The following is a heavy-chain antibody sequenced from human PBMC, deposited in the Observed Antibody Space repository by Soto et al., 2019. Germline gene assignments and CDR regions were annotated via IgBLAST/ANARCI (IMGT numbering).Heavy chain of an antibody. D-gene: IGHD6-19*01. CDR3: ARHPSGFWFDP. CDR1: GGSISSSLYF. CDR2: IYYSGST. J-gene: IGHJ5*02. Sequence: QLQLQESGPGLVKPSETLSLTCSVSGGSISSSLYFWGWIRQPPGKGLEWIGSIYYSGSTYYNPSLKSRVTASVDTSKNQFSLKLGSVTAADTALYHCARHPSGFWFDPWGQGTLVTVSS. V-gene: IGHV4-39*01.